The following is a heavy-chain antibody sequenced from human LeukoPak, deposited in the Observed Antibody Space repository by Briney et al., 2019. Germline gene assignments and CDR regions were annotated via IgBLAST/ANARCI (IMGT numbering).Heavy chain of an antibody. D-gene: IGHD6-13*01. V-gene: IGHV4-34*01. J-gene: IGHJ4*02. Sequence: SETLSLTCAVYGGSFSGYYWSWIRQPPGKGLEWIGEINHSGSTNYNPSLKSRVTISVDTSKNQFSLKLSSVTAADTAVYYCASEGEYSSSWYGLFDYWGQGTLVTVSS. CDR1: GGSFSGYY. CDR3: ASEGEYSSSWYGLFDY. CDR2: INHSGST.